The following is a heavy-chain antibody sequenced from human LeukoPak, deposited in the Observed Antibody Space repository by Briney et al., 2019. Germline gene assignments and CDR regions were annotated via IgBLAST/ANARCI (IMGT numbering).Heavy chain of an antibody. CDR2: INPNSGGA. D-gene: IGHD6-19*01. CDR3: ARAEQWLVANWFDP. V-gene: IGHV1-2*02. CDR1: GYTFTGYY. J-gene: IGHJ5*02. Sequence: ASVKVSCKASGYTFTGYYMHWVRQAPGQGLEWMGWINPNSGGANYAQKFQGRVTMTRDTSISTAYMELSRLRSDDTAVYYCARAEQWLVANWFDPWGQGTLVTVSS.